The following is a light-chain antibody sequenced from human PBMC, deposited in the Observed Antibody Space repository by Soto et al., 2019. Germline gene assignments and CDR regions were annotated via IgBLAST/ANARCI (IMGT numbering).Light chain of an antibody. CDR2: NNL. J-gene: IGLJ1*01. V-gene: IGLV1-40*01. Sequence: QSVLTQPPSVSGAPGQRVTISCPGSSSNFGAGYEVHWYKQLPGTAPTLVIFNNLNRPSGVPERFSGSKSGTSASLVISGLQAEDEADYYCQSFDSSLRAYVFGSGTKVTVL. CDR1: SSNFGAGYE. CDR3: QSFDSSLRAYV.